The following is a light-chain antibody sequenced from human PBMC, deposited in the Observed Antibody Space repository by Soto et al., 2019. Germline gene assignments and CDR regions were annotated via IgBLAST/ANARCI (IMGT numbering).Light chain of an antibody. J-gene: IGKJ1*01. CDR1: QSVGSG. CDR2: GAS. V-gene: IGKV3-15*01. CDR3: QQYNSYSGWT. Sequence: EIVLTQSPATLSLSPGERATLSCRASQSVGSGLAWYQYKPGQAPRLLIYGASTRATGIPARFSGSGSGTEFTLTISSLQPDDFATYYCQQYNSYSGWTFGQGTKVDI.